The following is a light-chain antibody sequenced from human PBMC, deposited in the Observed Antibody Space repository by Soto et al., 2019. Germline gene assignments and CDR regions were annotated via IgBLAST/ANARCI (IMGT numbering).Light chain of an antibody. Sequence: QSALTQPPSASGSPGQSVTISCTGTSSDVGGYNYVSWYQQHPGKAPKLMIYEVSKRPSGVPDRFSGSKSGNTASLTVSGLQAEDEADYYCSSYAGINKSVVFGGGTKVTVL. CDR2: EVS. CDR3: SSYAGINKSVV. CDR1: SSDVGGYNY. J-gene: IGLJ2*01. V-gene: IGLV2-8*01.